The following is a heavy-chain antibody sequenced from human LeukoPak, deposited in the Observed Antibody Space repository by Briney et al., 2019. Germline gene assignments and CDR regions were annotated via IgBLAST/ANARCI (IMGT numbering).Heavy chain of an antibody. CDR1: GYTFTGYY. D-gene: IGHD3-9*01. CDR3: ARVYKGYDILTGRQRYYFDY. Sequence: ASVKVSCKASGYTFTGYYRHWVRQAPGQGLEWMGWINPNSGGTNYAQKFQGRVTMTRDTSISTAYMELSRLRSDDTAVYYCARVYKGYDILTGRQRYYFDYWGQGTLVTVSS. CDR2: INPNSGGT. J-gene: IGHJ4*02. V-gene: IGHV1-2*02.